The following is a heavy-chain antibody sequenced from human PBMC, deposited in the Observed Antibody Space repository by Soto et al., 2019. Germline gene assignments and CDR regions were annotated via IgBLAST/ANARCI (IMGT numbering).Heavy chain of an antibody. CDR2: IIPIFGTA. D-gene: IGHD6-13*01. Sequence: SVKVSCKASGGTFSSYAISWVRQAPGQGLEWMGGIIPIFGTANYAQKFQGRVTITAAESTSTAYMELSSLRSEDTAVYYCARDRRSGSSWGAYYDCWGRGTRVTFSS. J-gene: IGHJ4*02. CDR3: ARDRRSGSSWGAYYDC. CDR1: GGTFSSYA. V-gene: IGHV1-69*13.